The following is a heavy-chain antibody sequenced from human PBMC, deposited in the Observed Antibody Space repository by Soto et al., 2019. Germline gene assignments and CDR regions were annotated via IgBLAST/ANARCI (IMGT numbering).Heavy chain of an antibody. Sequence: QVQLVESGGGVVQPGRSLRLSCAASGFIFRNYGMHWVRQAPGKGLEWVAVIWYDGSNTYYADSVEGRFTISRDNSKNAVYLQMTSLRAEDTAIYYCARDVVAAITNYFHYSGMDVWGQGTTVTVSS. J-gene: IGHJ6*02. CDR3: ARDVVAAITNYFHYSGMDV. V-gene: IGHV3-33*01. CDR1: GFIFRNYG. CDR2: IWYDGSNT. D-gene: IGHD2-15*01.